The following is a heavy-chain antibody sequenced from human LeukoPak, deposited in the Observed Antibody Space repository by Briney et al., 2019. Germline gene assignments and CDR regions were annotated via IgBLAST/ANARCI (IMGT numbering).Heavy chain of an antibody. CDR2: ISYDGSNK. D-gene: IGHD1-26*01. Sequence: GRSLRLSCAASGFTFSSYGMHWVRQAPGKGLEWVAVISYDGSNKYCADSVKGRFTISRDNSKNTLYLQMNSLRAEDTAVYYCAKGNIVGATRDAFDIWGQGTMVTVSS. CDR1: GFTFSSYG. V-gene: IGHV3-30*18. J-gene: IGHJ3*02. CDR3: AKGNIVGATRDAFDI.